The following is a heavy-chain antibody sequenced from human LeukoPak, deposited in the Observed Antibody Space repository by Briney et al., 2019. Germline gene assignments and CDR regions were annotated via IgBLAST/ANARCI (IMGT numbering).Heavy chain of an antibody. J-gene: IGHJ4*02. D-gene: IGHD3-22*01. CDR2: IVHSGNT. Sequence: KPSETLSLTCAVSGGSFSGYSWTWIRQPPGQGLEWTGEIVHSGNTNYSPSLKSRVTISADTAKHQFSLQLTSVTAADTAIYYCARTTYDRPRVITDWGRGTLVTGSS. CDR1: GGSFSGYS. V-gene: IGHV4-34*12. CDR3: ARTTYDRPRVITD.